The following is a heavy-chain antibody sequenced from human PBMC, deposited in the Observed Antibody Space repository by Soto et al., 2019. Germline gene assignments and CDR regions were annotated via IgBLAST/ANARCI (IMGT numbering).Heavy chain of an antibody. CDR3: ARAEYYYDSSGYYLLFYFDY. J-gene: IGHJ4*02. V-gene: IGHV1-18*01. CDR1: GYKFTNFG. CDR2: ISVYNGDT. D-gene: IGHD3-22*01. Sequence: GPEVKNPGASVKVSCKASGYKFTNFGIAWIRQAPGQGLEWMGRISVYNGDTTFAQNLQDRVTLTTDTSTSTAYMELRSLRSDDTAVYYCARAEYYYDSSGYYLLFYFDYWGQGTLVTVSS.